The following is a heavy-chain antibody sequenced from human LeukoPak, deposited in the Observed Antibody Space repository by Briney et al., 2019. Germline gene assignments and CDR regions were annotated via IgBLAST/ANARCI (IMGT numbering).Heavy chain of an antibody. V-gene: IGHV4-59*12. Sequence: PSETLSLTCTVSGGSISSYYWSWIRQPPGKGLEWIGYIYYSGSTNYNPSLKSRVTISVDTSKNQFSLKLSSVTAADTAVYYCARGFPYYDFWSGYYTPTAPLDYWGQGTLVTVSS. D-gene: IGHD3-3*01. CDR2: IYYSGST. J-gene: IGHJ4*02. CDR3: ARGFPYYDFWSGYYTPTAPLDY. CDR1: GGSISSYY.